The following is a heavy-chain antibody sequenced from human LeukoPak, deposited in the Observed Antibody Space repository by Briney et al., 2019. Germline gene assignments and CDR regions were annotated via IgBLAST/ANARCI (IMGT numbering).Heavy chain of an antibody. CDR2: ISGSGGST. CDR3: AKDPRRYSRTGGYFDY. D-gene: IGHD6-13*01. CDR1: GFTFSSYA. J-gene: IGHJ4*02. Sequence: GESLRLSCAASGFTFSSYAMSWVRQAPGKGLEWVSAISGSGGSTYYADSVKGRFTISRDNSKNTLYLQMNSLRAEDTAVYYCAKDPRRYSRTGGYFDYWGQGTLVTVSS. V-gene: IGHV3-23*01.